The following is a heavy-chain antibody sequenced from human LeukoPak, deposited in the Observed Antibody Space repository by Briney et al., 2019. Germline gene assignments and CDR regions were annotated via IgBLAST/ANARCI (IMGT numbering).Heavy chain of an antibody. Sequence: PGGSLRLSCAASGFTFSSYAVSWVRQAPGKGLEWVSSISGSGGSTYSADSVKGRFTISRDNSKNTLYRQMNSLRAEDTALYYCAKDRSCTNDICHGDFDYWGQGTLVTVSS. CDR3: AKDRSCTNDICHGDFDY. CDR2: ISGSGGST. V-gene: IGHV3-23*01. J-gene: IGHJ4*02. D-gene: IGHD2-8*01. CDR1: GFTFSSYA.